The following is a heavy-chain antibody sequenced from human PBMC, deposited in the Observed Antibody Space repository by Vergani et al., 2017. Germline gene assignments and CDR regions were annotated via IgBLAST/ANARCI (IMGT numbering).Heavy chain of an antibody. V-gene: IGHV4-59*11. D-gene: IGHD5-12*01. CDR2: IYYSGST. Sequence: QVQLQESGPGLVKTSETLSLTCTVSGGSISSHYWSWIRQPPGKGLEWIGYIYYSGSTFYNPSLKSRVTISIDTSKNQFSLKVSSVTAADTAVYYCARSIVADGAFDIWGQGTMVTVSS. CDR1: GGSISSHY. CDR3: ARSIVADGAFDI. J-gene: IGHJ3*02.